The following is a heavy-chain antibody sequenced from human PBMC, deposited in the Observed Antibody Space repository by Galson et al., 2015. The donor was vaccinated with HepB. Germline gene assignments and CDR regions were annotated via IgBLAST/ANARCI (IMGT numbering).Heavy chain of an antibody. CDR2: IIPIFGTA. J-gene: IGHJ6*02. Sequence: SVKVSCKASGGTFSSYAISWVRQAPGQGLEWMGGIIPIFGTANYAQKFQGRVTITADESTSTAYMELSSLRSEDTAVYYCAREWATVTTPCGMDVWGQGTTVTVSS. CDR3: AREWATVTTPCGMDV. CDR1: GGTFSSYA. V-gene: IGHV1-69*13. D-gene: IGHD4-11*01.